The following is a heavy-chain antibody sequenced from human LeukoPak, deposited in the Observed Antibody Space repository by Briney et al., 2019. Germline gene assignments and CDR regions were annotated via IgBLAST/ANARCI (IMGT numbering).Heavy chain of an antibody. CDR2: INTDGRST. Sequence: GGSLRLSCAASGFTFSNYWMHWVRQAPGKGLVWVSRINTDGRSTSYVDSVKGRFTISRDNAKNMLYLQMNSLRAEDTAIYYCARAGELRYMDVWGKGTAVTVSS. CDR3: ARAGELRYMDV. J-gene: IGHJ6*03. D-gene: IGHD3-16*01. CDR1: GFTFSNYW. V-gene: IGHV3-74*01.